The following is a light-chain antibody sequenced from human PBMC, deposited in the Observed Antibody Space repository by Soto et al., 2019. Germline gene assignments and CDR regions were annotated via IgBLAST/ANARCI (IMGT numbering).Light chain of an antibody. Sequence: EIVLTQSPGTQSLSPGERATVSCRASQSVSSSYFAWYQQKPGQAPRLLIYGASSRATGIPDRFSGSGSGTDFTLTISRLEPEDFAVYYCQQFGSSWTFGQGTKVEIK. J-gene: IGKJ1*01. CDR2: GAS. V-gene: IGKV3-20*01. CDR3: QQFGSSWT. CDR1: QSVSSSY.